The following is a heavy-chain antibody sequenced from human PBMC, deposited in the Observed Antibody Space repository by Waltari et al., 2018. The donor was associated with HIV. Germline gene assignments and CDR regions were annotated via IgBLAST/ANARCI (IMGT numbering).Heavy chain of an antibody. J-gene: IGHJ5*02. CDR1: GYSISSGYY. D-gene: IGHD1-26*01. Sequence: QVQLQESGPGLVKPSETLSLTCAVSGYSISSGYYWGWIRQPPGKGLEWIGSIYHSGSTYYNPSLKSRVTISVDTSKNQFSLKLSSVTAADMAVYYCARGDSGSRAWFDPWGQGTLVTVSS. CDR3: ARGDSGSRAWFDP. CDR2: IYHSGST. V-gene: IGHV4-38-2*01.